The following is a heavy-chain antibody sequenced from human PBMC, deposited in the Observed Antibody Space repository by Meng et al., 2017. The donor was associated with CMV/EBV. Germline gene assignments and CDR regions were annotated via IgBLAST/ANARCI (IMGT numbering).Heavy chain of an antibody. Sequence: APVQGPGQALGTPSEALSPTCTVSGGSYSSYYWGRIRQPAGKGLEWIGRIYTSGSTNYNPSLKSRVTMSVDTSKNQFSLKLSSVTAADTAVYYCAREMPIAAAGCFDYWGQGTLVTVSS. V-gene: IGHV4-4*07. J-gene: IGHJ4*02. D-gene: IGHD6-13*01. CDR3: AREMPIAAAGCFDY. CDR1: GGSYSSYY. CDR2: IYTSGST.